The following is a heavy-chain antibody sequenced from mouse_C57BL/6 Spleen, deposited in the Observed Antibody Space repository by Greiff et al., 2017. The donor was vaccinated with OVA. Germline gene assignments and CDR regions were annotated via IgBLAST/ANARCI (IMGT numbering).Heavy chain of an antibody. CDR2: INPSNGGT. V-gene: IGHV1-53*01. Sequence: QVQLQQPGTELVKPGASVKLSCKASGYTFTSYWMHWVKQRPGQGLEWIGNINPSNGGTNYNEKFKSKATLTVDKSSSTAYMQISSLTSEDSAVYYCARSGYYYGSRNWYFDVWGTGTTVTVSS. J-gene: IGHJ1*03. CDR3: ARSGYYYGSRNWYFDV. CDR1: GYTFTSYW. D-gene: IGHD1-1*01.